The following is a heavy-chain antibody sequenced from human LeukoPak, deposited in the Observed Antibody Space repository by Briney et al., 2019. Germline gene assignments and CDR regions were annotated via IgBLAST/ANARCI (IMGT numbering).Heavy chain of an antibody. J-gene: IGHJ4*02. Sequence: ASVKVSCKASGCTFSSYAISWVRQAPGQGLEWMGWIIPIFGTANYAQKFQGRVTITADESTGTAYMELSSLRSEDTAVYYCAREGGTDSGCDLGYFDYWGQGTLVTVSS. D-gene: IGHD5-12*01. V-gene: IGHV1-69*01. CDR2: IIPIFGTA. CDR1: GCTFSSYA. CDR3: AREGGTDSGCDLGYFDY.